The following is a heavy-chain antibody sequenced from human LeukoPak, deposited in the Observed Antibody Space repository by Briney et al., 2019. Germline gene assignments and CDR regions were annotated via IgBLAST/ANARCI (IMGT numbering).Heavy chain of an antibody. CDR1: GGTFSSYA. CDR3: ARVGAVQTFGY. V-gene: IGHV1-69*05. CDR2: IIPIFGTA. J-gene: IGHJ4*02. Sequence: GASVKVSCKASGGTFSSYAISWVRQAPGQGLEWMGGIIPIFGTANYAQKFQSRVTITTDESTSTAYMELSSLRSEDTAVYYCARVGAVQTFGYWGQGTLVTVSS. D-gene: IGHD4/OR15-4a*01.